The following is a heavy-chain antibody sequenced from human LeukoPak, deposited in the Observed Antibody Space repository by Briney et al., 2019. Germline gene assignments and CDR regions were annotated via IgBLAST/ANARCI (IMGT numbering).Heavy chain of an antibody. V-gene: IGHV3-21*01. Sequence: GGSLRLSCAASGFTFSSYSMNWVRQAPGKGLEWVSSISSSSSYIYYADSLKGRFTISRDNAENSLYLQMNSLRAEDTAVYYCAKQGAGIRDWGQGTLVTVSS. CDR1: GFTFSSYS. CDR2: ISSSSSYI. J-gene: IGHJ4*02. D-gene: IGHD6-19*01. CDR3: AKQGAGIRD.